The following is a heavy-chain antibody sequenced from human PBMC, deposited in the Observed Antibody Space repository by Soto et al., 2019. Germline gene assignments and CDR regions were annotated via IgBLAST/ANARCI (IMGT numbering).Heavy chain of an antibody. D-gene: IGHD2-15*01. Sequence: QVQLVESGGGVVQPGRSLRLSCAASGFTFSSYAMHWVRQAPGKGLEWVAVISSDGSNKYYADSVKGRFTISRDNSKNPLYRQMNSPRAEDTAVYYCARVGSTVVNLPDYWGQGTLVTAAS. CDR3: ARVGSTVVNLPDY. V-gene: IGHV3-30-3*01. J-gene: IGHJ4*02. CDR2: ISSDGSNK. CDR1: GFTFSSYA.